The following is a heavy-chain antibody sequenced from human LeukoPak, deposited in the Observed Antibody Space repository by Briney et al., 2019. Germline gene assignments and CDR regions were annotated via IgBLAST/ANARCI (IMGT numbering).Heavy chain of an antibody. V-gene: IGHV3-33*01. CDR3: ARDFWGRQWKAYNFDY. D-gene: IGHD2-21*01. Sequence: GGSPRLSCAASGFTFSSYGMHWVRQAPGKGLEWVAVIWYDGSNKYYADSVKGRFTISRDNSKNTLYLQMNSLRAEDTAIYYCARDFWGRQWKAYNFDYWGQGTLVTVSS. J-gene: IGHJ4*02. CDR1: GFTFSSYG. CDR2: IWYDGSNK.